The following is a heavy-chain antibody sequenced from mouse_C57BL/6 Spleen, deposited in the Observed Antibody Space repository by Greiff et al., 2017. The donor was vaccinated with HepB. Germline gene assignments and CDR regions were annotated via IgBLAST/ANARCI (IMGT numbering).Heavy chain of an antibody. CDR1: GYTFTSYW. D-gene: IGHD2-4*01. J-gene: IGHJ2*01. CDR2: IYPSDSET. V-gene: IGHV1-61*01. CDR3: ASLRDYDGPYFDY. Sequence: QVQLQQPGAELVRPGSSVKLSCKASGYTFTSYWMDWVKQRPGQGLEWIGNIYPSDSETHYNQKFKDKATLTVDKSSSTAYMQLSSLTSEDSAVYYCASLRDYDGPYFDYWGQGTTLTVSS.